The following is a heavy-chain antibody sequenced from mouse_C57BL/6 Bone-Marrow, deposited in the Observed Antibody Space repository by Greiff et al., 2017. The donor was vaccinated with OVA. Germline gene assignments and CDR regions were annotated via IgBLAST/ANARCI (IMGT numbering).Heavy chain of an antibody. V-gene: IGHV5-4*01. D-gene: IGHD1-1*01. CDR1: GFTFSSYA. Sequence: VQLQQSGGGLVKPGGSLKLSCAASGFTFSSYAMSWVRQPPEKRLEWVATISDGGSYTYYPDNVKGRFTISRDNAKNNLYLQLSQLKSEDTAMYDCAREGIITTVVAGDWYFDVWGTGTTVIVSS. CDR2: ISDGGSYT. J-gene: IGHJ1*03. CDR3: AREGIITTVVAGDWYFDV.